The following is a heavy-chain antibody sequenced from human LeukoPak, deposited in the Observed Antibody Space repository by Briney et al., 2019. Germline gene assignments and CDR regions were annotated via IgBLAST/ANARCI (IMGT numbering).Heavy chain of an antibody. J-gene: IGHJ4*02. D-gene: IGHD6-19*01. CDR1: GFTFSSYW. CDR2: INQAESAK. Sequence: GGSLRLSCAASGFTFSSYWMSWVRQAPGKGLEWVANINQAESAKYYVDSVKGRFAISKDNAKNSLYLQMNSLRVEDTAVYFCTRVGRSGWPLDNWGQGTLVTVSS. CDR3: TRVGRSGWPLDN. V-gene: IGHV3-7*01.